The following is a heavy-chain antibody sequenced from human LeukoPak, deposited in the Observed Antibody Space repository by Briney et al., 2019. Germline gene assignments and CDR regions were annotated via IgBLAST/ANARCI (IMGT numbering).Heavy chain of an antibody. CDR3: ATGIPYSSSWYSYTPYYYYGMDV. Sequence: ASVKVSCKASGYTFTAHYMHWVRQAPGQGLEWMGRINPNSGGTNFAQKFQGRVTMTSDTSINTAYMELSSLRSEDTAVYYCATGIPYSSSWYSYTPYYYYGMDVWGQGTTVTVSS. V-gene: IGHV1-2*06. CDR1: GYTFTAHY. D-gene: IGHD6-13*01. J-gene: IGHJ6*02. CDR2: INPNSGGT.